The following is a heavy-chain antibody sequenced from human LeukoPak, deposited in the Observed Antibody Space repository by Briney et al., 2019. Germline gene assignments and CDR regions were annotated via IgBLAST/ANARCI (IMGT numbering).Heavy chain of an antibody. D-gene: IGHD3-3*01. CDR1: GGSVSSGSSS. J-gene: IGHJ5*02. CDR3: AREITIFGDYWFDP. Sequence: PSETLSLTCSVSGGSVSSGSSSWTWIRRPAGKGLEWIGRIYPSGFTNYNPSLKSRVTISIDTSKNQLSLKLSSVTAADTAVYYCAREITIFGDYWFDPWGQGTLVTVSS. CDR2: IYPSGFT. V-gene: IGHV4-61*02.